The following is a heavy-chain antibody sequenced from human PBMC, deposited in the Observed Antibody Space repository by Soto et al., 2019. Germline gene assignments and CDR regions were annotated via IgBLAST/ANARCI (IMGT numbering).Heavy chain of an antibody. V-gene: IGHV1-69*06. J-gene: IGHJ4*02. Sequence: SVEVSCKASGGTFSSYAISWVRQAPGQGLEWMGGIIPIFGTANYAQKFQGRVTITADKSTSTAYMELSSLRSEDTAVYYCASSVGGSSGYYGLFDYWGQGTLVTVSS. D-gene: IGHD3-22*01. CDR2: IIPIFGTA. CDR3: ASSVGGSSGYYGLFDY. CDR1: GGTFSSYA.